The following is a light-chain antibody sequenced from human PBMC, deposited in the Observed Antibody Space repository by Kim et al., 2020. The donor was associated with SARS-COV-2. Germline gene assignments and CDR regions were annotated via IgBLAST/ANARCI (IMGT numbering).Light chain of an antibody. CDR1: QVISNY. Sequence: ASVGDGVTIACRADQVISNYLAWYQRKPGRPPTLLIYDASGLQSGVPSRFSGSRSGTDFTLTISSLQPEDVGTYYCQQYDSVPLTFGQGTKVEIK. J-gene: IGKJ1*01. CDR2: DAS. V-gene: IGKV1-27*01. CDR3: QQYDSVPLT.